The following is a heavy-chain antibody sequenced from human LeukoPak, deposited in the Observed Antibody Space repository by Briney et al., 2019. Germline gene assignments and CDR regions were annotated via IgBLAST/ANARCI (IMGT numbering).Heavy chain of an antibody. J-gene: IGHJ2*01. Sequence: SETLSLTCTVSGGSISSSSYYWGWIRQPPGKGLEWIGSIYYSGSTYYNPSLKSRVTISVDTSKNQFSLKLSPVTAADTAVYYCARDAQEGYGDPQKRQSWYFDLWGRGTLVTVSS. CDR2: IYYSGST. V-gene: IGHV4-39*07. D-gene: IGHD4-17*01. CDR1: GGSISSSSYY. CDR3: ARDAQEGYGDPQKRQSWYFDL.